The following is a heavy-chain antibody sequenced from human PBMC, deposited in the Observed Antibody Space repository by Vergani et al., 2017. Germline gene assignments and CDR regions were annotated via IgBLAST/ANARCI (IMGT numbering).Heavy chain of an antibody. V-gene: IGHV3-30-3*01. CDR1: GFTFSSYA. Sequence: VQLLESGGGLVQPGGSLRLSCAASGFTFSSYAMHWVRQAPGKGLEWVAVISYDGSNKYYADSVKGRFTISRDNSKNTLYLQMNSLRAEDTAVYYCARNFKGRGSGWPSFDYWGQGTLVTVSS. CDR3: ARNFKGRGSGWPSFDY. CDR2: ISYDGSNK. J-gene: IGHJ4*02. D-gene: IGHD6-19*01.